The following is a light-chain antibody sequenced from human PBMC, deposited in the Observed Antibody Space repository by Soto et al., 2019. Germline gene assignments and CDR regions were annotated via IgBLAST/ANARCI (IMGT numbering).Light chain of an antibody. Sequence: QSALTQPASASGSPGQSVTISCTGTSSDVGSYDVVSWYQQHPGRPPKLIIYKVNQRPSGISNRFSGSKSGNTASLTISGLEEDDDAYYYSCSYASYSSLLFGGGTKLTVL. CDR2: KVN. CDR1: SSDVGSYDV. J-gene: IGLJ2*01. V-gene: IGLV2-23*02. CDR3: CSYASYSSLL.